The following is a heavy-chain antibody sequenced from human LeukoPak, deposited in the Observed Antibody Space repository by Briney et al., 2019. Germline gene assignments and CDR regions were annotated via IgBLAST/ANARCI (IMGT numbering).Heavy chain of an antibody. CDR1: GYTFTSYG. Sequence: ASVKVSCKASGYTFTSYGISWVRQAPGQGLEWMGWISAYNGNTNYAQKPQGRVTMTTDTSTSTAYMELRSLRSDDTAVYYCLWFGELLSYGMDVWGQGATVTVSS. CDR3: LWFGELLSYGMDV. J-gene: IGHJ6*02. CDR2: ISAYNGNT. D-gene: IGHD3-10*01. V-gene: IGHV1-18*01.